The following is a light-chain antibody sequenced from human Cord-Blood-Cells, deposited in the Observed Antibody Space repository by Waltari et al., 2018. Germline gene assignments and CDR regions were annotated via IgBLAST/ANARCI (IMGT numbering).Light chain of an antibody. CDR3: QQYNNWPPLT. V-gene: IGKV3-15*01. CDR1: QSVSSN. Sequence: EIVMTQSPVTLSVSPGERATLSYRASQSVSSNLAWYQQKPGQAPRLLIYGASTRATGIPARFSGSGSGTEFTLTISSLQSEDFAVYYCQQYNNWPPLTFGGGTKVEIK. CDR2: GAS. J-gene: IGKJ4*01.